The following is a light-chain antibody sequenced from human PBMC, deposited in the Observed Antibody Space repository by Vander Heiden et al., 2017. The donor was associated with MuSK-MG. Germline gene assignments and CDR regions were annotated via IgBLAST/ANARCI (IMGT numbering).Light chain of an antibody. Sequence: SAIPQPASVSGSPGPSITISCTGTSSDVGGYNYVSWYQQHPGKAPKLMIYDVSNRPSGVSNRFSGSKSGNTASLTISGLQAEDEADYYCSSYTSSSIVVFGGGTKLTVL. J-gene: IGLJ2*01. CDR1: SSDVGGYNY. CDR3: SSYTSSSIVV. CDR2: DVS. V-gene: IGLV2-14*01.